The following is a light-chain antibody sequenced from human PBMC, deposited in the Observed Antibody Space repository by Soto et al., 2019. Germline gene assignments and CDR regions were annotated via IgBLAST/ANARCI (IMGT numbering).Light chain of an antibody. J-gene: IGLJ2*01. CDR1: SGHSTYD. Sequence: QSVLTQSPSASASLGDSVNLTCTLTSGHSTYDIAWHQQQPEKGPRYLMKLNSDGRHSKGDGIPDRFSGTRSGAERYLTISSLQSEDEADYYCKTWGTGGDVVFGGGTKLTVL. V-gene: IGLV4-69*01. CDR2: LNSDGRH. CDR3: KTWGTGGDVV.